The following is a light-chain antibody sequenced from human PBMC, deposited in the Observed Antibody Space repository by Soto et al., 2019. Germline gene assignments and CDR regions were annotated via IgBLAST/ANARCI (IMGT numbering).Light chain of an antibody. CDR2: DVS. J-gene: IGLJ2*01. V-gene: IGLV2-14*03. CDR3: SSYTTSRNVV. Sequence: HSALTQPASVSGSPGQSITISCTGTSSDVGAYNYVSWYQQHPGKVPKVMIFDVSSRPSGVSNRFSGSKSGNTASLTISGLQAEDEADYYCSSYTTSRNVVFGGGTKLTVL. CDR1: SSDVGAYNY.